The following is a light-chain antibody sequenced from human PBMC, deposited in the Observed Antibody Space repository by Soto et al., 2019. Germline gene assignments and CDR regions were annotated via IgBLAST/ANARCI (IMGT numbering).Light chain of an antibody. J-gene: IGLJ1*01. V-gene: IGLV1-47*01. CDR1: SSNIASNY. Sequence: QSVLTQPPSASGTPGQRVTISCSGSSSNIASNYVYWYQHLPGTAPKYLIFMNNQRPSGVPDRFSGSKSGNSASLAISDLRSEDEADYFCAAWDDSLSGYVFGTGTKLTVL. CDR3: AAWDDSLSGYV. CDR2: MNN.